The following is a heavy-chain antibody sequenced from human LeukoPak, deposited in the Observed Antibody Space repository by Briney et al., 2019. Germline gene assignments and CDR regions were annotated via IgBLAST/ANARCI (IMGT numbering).Heavy chain of an antibody. J-gene: IGHJ6*03. CDR1: GFTFDDYG. CDR2: LNWNGGST. V-gene: IGHV3-20*04. D-gene: IGHD3-3*01. CDR3: ARGGITIFGNYYYMDV. Sequence: GGSLRLSCAASGFTFDDYGMSWVRQAPGKGLEWVSGLNWNGGSTRYADSVKGRFTISRDNAKNSLYLQMNSLRAEDTALYYCARGGITIFGNYYYMDVWGKGTTVTVSS.